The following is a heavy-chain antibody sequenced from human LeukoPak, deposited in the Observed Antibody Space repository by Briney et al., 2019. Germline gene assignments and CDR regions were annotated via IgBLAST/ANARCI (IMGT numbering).Heavy chain of an antibody. CDR2: IYYSGST. CDR3: ARGLMYYDILTGYYSGYWFDP. CDR1: GGSISSGDYY. Sequence: SQTLSLTCTVSGGSISSGDYYWSWIRQPPGKGLEWIGYIYYSGSTYYNSSLKSRVTISVDTSKNQFSLRLSSVTAADTAVYYCARGLMYYDILTGYYSGYWFDPWGQGTLVTVSS. D-gene: IGHD3-9*01. V-gene: IGHV4-30-4*01. J-gene: IGHJ5*02.